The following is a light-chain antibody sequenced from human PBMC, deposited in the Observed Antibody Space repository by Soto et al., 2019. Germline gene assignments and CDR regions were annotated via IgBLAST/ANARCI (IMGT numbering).Light chain of an antibody. Sequence: EIVMTQSPATLSVSPGERATLSCRASQSVSGNLAWYQQIPGQAPRLLIYGASTRATGIPARFSGSGSGTEFTLTISSLQSEDFAVYYCQQYHNWPPITFGQGTRLEIK. CDR2: GAS. CDR1: QSVSGN. CDR3: QQYHNWPPIT. V-gene: IGKV3-15*01. J-gene: IGKJ5*01.